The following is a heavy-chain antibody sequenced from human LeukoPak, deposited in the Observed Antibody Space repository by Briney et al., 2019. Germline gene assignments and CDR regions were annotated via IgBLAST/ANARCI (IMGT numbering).Heavy chain of an antibody. Sequence: VASVKVSCKASGYTFTGYYMHWVRQAPGQGLEWMGWINPNSGGTNYAQKFQGRVTMTRDTSISTAYMELSRLRSDDTAVYYCARDHKRYSIYDYWGQGTLVTVSS. D-gene: IGHD6-13*01. V-gene: IGHV1-2*02. CDR2: INPNSGGT. J-gene: IGHJ4*02. CDR1: GYTFTGYY. CDR3: ARDHKRYSIYDY.